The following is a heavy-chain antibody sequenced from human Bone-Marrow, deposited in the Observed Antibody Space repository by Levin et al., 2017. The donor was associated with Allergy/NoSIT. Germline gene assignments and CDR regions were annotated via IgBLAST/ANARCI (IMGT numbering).Heavy chain of an antibody. CDR2: ISGSGENI. J-gene: IGHJ4*02. V-gene: IGHV3-11*01. CDR1: GFTFSDYY. Sequence: SCAASGFTFSDYYMTWIRQTPGKGLECVSYISGSGENIKYADSVKGRFTISRDNAKNSLYLQMNSLRAEDTAVYYCSRDPRPLDYWGQGTLVTVSS. CDR3: SRDPRPLDY.